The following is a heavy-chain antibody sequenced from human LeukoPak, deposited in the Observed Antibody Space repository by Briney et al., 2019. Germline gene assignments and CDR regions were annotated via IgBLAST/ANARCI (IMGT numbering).Heavy chain of an antibody. D-gene: IGHD6-6*01. CDR3: ARGPNSNWSGLDF. Sequence: GGSLRLSCAASGFTFNSYWMHWVRQVPRKGLVWVSRINSDGGGTTYADSVKGRFTISRDNAKNTLYLQVNNLRAEDTAVYYCARGPNSNWSGLDFWGQGTLLTVSS. J-gene: IGHJ4*02. CDR1: GFTFNSYW. CDR2: INSDGGGT. V-gene: IGHV3-74*01.